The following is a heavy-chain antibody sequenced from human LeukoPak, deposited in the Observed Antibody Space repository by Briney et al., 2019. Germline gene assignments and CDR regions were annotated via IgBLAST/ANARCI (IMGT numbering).Heavy chain of an antibody. CDR2: ISGSGGST. J-gene: IGHJ6*03. V-gene: IGHV3-23*01. CDR1: GFTFSRYD. Sequence: GGSLRPSCAASGFTFSRYDMSWVRQAPGKGLEWVSAISGSGGSTYYADSVKGRFTISRDNSKNSLYLQMNSLRTEDTALYYCAKAGYSSSWSYYYYYMDVWGKGTTVTISS. D-gene: IGHD6-13*01. CDR3: AKAGYSSSWSYYYYYMDV.